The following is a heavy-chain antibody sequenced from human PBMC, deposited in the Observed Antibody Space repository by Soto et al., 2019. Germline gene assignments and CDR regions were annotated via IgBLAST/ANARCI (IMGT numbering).Heavy chain of an antibody. J-gene: IGHJ6*02. Sequence: QVQLVQSGPEVKKPGASVKVSCKASAYTFTSYGISWVRQAPGQGLEWMGWISGYNGQTNYAQKFRGRVTITTDASTSTAYMELRSLRSDDKATYYCARDGRKQLWVEGLNAMDVWGQGTTVTVSS. CDR1: AYTFTSYG. V-gene: IGHV1-18*01. CDR3: ARDGRKQLWVEGLNAMDV. D-gene: IGHD5-18*01. CDR2: ISGYNGQT.